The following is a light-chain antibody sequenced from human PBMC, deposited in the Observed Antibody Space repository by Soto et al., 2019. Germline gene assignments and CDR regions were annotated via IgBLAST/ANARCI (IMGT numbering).Light chain of an antibody. CDR1: SSDVGGYNY. CDR3: SSYAGRNPVV. CDR2: EVS. J-gene: IGLJ2*01. V-gene: IGLV2-8*01. Sequence: QSVLTQPPSASGSPGQSVTISCTGTSSDVGGYNYVSWYQQHPGKAPKLMIYEVSKRPSGVPDRFSGSKSGNTASLTVSGLQAEDEADYYCSSYAGRNPVVFGGGTKLTVL.